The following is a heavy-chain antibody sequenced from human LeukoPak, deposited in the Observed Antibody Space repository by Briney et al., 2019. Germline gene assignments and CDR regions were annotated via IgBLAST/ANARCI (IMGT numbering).Heavy chain of an antibody. Sequence: PSETLSLTCTVSGGSISSSSYYWGWIRQPPGKGLEWIGSIYYSGSTYYNPSLKSRVTISVDTSKNQFSLKLSSVTAADTAVYYCASGGQDIVLMDPDQDGAFDIWGQGTMVTVSS. CDR3: ASGGQDIVLMDPDQDGAFDI. CDR2: IYYSGST. D-gene: IGHD2-8*01. CDR1: GGSISSSSYY. J-gene: IGHJ3*02. V-gene: IGHV4-39*07.